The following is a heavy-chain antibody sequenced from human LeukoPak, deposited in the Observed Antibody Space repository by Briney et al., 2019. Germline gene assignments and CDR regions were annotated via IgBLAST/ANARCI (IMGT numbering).Heavy chain of an antibody. CDR2: INPNSGGT. J-gene: IGHJ6*03. V-gene: IGHV1-2*02. Sequence: ASVKVSCKASGYTFTGYYMHWVRQAPGQGLEWMGWINPNSGGTNYAQKFQGRVTMTRDTSISTAYMELSRLRSDDTAVYYCARDGARCLEWLPLDYYYYYMDVWGKGTTVTVSS. CDR3: ARDGARCLEWLPLDYYYYYMDV. D-gene: IGHD3-3*01. CDR1: GYTFTGYY.